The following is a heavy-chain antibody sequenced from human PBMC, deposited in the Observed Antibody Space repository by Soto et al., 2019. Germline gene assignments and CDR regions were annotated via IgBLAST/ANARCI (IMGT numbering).Heavy chain of an antibody. CDR2: INPNSSGT. D-gene: IGHD6-19*01. V-gene: IGHV1-2*04. Sequence: ASVKVSCKASGYTFTGYYMHWVRQAPGQGLEWMGWINPNSSGTNYAQKFQGWVTMTRDTSISTAYMELSRLRSDDTAVYYCARDRGSSGLYYYGMDVWGQGTTVTVSS. CDR1: GYTFTGYY. CDR3: ARDRGSSGLYYYGMDV. J-gene: IGHJ6*02.